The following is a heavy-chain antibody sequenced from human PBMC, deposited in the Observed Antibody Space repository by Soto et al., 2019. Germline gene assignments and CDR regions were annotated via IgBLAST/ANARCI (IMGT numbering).Heavy chain of an antibody. J-gene: IGHJ5*02. D-gene: IGHD2-2*01. CDR1: GGSVSSGSYY. CDR3: ARYRNWFDP. Sequence: QVQLQESGPGLVKPSETLSLTCTVSGGSVSSGSYYWSWIRQPPGKGLEWIGYIYYSGSTNYNPSLKSRVTISVDTSKNQFSLKLSSVTAADTAVYYCARYRNWFDPWGQGTLVTVSS. V-gene: IGHV4-61*01. CDR2: IYYSGST.